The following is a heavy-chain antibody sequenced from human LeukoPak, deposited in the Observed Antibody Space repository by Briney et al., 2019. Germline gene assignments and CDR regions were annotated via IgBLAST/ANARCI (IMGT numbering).Heavy chain of an antibody. V-gene: IGHV4-34*01. CDR3: ARELVDYDFWSGYYPKYYFDY. Sequence: SETLSLTCAVYGGSFSGYYWSWIRQPPGKGLEWIGEINHSGSTNYNASLKSRVTISVDTSKNQFSLKLSSVTAADTAVYYCARELVDYDFWSGYYPKYYFDYWGQGTLVTVSS. CDR2: INHSGST. J-gene: IGHJ4*02. D-gene: IGHD3-3*01. CDR1: GGSFSGYY.